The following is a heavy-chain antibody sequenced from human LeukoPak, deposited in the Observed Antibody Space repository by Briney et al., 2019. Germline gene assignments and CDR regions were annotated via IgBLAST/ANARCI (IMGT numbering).Heavy chain of an antibody. CDR2: IYYSGSA. CDR1: GGSISISGYY. Sequence: SETLSLTCTVSGGSISISGYYWGWIRQPPGKGLEWIGSIYYSGSAYYNPSLESRVTISVDTSKNQFSLKLSSVTAADTAVYYCARVLGELPAGAFDIWGQGTMVTVSS. CDR3: ARVLGELPAGAFDI. J-gene: IGHJ3*02. D-gene: IGHD1-26*01. V-gene: IGHV4-39*07.